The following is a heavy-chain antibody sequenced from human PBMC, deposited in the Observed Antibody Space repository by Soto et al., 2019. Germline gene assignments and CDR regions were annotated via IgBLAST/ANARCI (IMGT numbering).Heavy chain of an antibody. D-gene: IGHD2-21*02. J-gene: IGHJ3*02. CDR2: IYSSGSA. CDR1: GGYLSSYY. CDR3: ARVGCCGGDCGAFDI. V-gene: IGHV4-4*07. Sequence: QVQLQESGPGLVKSSETLSITCTVSGGYLSSYYWNWVTQTAGTGLERIGHIYSSGSAKYNPSLRGRFTMSVDTSKSQFSLNMTSVTAADTAVYYCARVGCCGGDCGAFDIWGQGTMVSVSS.